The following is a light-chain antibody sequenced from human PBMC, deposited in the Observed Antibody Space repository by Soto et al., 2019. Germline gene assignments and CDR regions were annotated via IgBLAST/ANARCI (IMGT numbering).Light chain of an antibody. V-gene: IGLV2-14*01. CDR2: EVS. CDR3: SSYTTSTTLVV. J-gene: IGLJ3*02. Sequence: QSVLTQPASVSGSPGQSITISCTGTSSDIGDYNYVSWYQQHPGKAPKLMIYEVSHRPSGVSDRFSGSKSGNTASLTISGLQAEDEADYYCSSYTTSTTLVVFGGGTKLTV. CDR1: SSDIGDYNY.